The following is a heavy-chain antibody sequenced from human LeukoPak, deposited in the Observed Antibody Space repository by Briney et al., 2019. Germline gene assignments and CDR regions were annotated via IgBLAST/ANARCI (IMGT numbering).Heavy chain of an antibody. V-gene: IGHV4-38-2*02. CDR1: GYSISSGYY. D-gene: IGHD3-9*01. CDR3: ARELKYYDILTGYSPTYFDY. CDR2: IYHSGST. J-gene: IGHJ4*02. Sequence: SETLSLTCTVSGYSISSGYYWGWIRQPPGKGLEWIGSIYHSGSTYYNPSLKSRVTISVDTSKNQFSLKLSSVTAADTAVYYCARELKYYDILTGYSPTYFDYWGQGTLVTVSS.